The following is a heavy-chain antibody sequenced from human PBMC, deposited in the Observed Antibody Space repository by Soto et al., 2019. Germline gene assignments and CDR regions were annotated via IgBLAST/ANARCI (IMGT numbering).Heavy chain of an antibody. J-gene: IGHJ4*02. CDR1: GFSFSKYG. D-gene: IGHD2-21*01. Sequence: QVQLVESGGGVVQPGRSLRLSCAASGFSFSKYGMHWVRQATGKGLEWVAVIWYDGSTKYYGDSVKGRFSISRDNSQKMVYLQMNGLRVEDTAVYCCATDSSTTETHYWGQGTLVTVSS. V-gene: IGHV3-33*03. CDR3: ATDSSTTETHY. CDR2: IWYDGSTK.